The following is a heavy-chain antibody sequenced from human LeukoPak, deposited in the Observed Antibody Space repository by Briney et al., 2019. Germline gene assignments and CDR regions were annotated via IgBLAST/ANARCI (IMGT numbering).Heavy chain of an antibody. V-gene: IGHV3-23*01. J-gene: IGHJ6*02. CDR3: ARVSNGMDV. CDR1: GFTLSTYA. Sequence: GGTLRLSCAASGFTLSTYAMSWVRQAPGNGLEWVSAISGSGGSTYYADSVKGRFTISRDNSKNTLYLQMNSLRAEDTAVYYCARVSNGMDVWGQGTTVTVSS. CDR2: ISGSGGST.